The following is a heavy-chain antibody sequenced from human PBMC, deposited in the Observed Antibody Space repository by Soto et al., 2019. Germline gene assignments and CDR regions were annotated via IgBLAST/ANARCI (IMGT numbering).Heavy chain of an antibody. Sequence: SETLSLTCAVYGGSFSGYYWSWIRQPPGRGLEWIGEINHSGSTNYNPSLKSRVTISVDTSKSQFSLKLSSVTAADTAVYYCARGDRYYYYGMDVWGQGTTVTVSS. J-gene: IGHJ6*02. V-gene: IGHV4-34*01. CDR3: ARGDRYYYYGMDV. CDR1: GGSFSGYY. CDR2: INHSGST.